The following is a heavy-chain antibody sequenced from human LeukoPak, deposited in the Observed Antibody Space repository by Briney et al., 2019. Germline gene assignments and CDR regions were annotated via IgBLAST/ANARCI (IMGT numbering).Heavy chain of an antibody. CDR2: ISYDGSNK. Sequence: PGRSLRLSCAASGFTFSSYAMHWVRQAPGKGLEWVAVISYDGSNKYYADSVKGRFTISRDNSKNTLYLQMNSLRAEDTAVYYCASAPGERIMITFGGVIAQFDYWGQGTLVTVSS. D-gene: IGHD3-16*02. J-gene: IGHJ4*02. CDR1: GFTFSSYA. V-gene: IGHV3-30*04. CDR3: ASAPGERIMITFGGVIAQFDY.